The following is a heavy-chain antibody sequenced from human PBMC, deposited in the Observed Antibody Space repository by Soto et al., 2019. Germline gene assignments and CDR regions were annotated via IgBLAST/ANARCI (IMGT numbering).Heavy chain of an antibody. CDR1: GFSFRSYG. J-gene: IGHJ4*02. D-gene: IGHD3-22*01. CDR2: IWFDGSQK. CDR3: ARFYDNTAWPAF. V-gene: IGHV3-33*08. Sequence: QVQLVESGGGVVQPGRSLRLSCVASGFSFRSYGMHWVRQAPGKGLEWVAVIWFDGSQKHYVDSVQGRFTVSRDNSEDTMFLEMNSLRVEDTAVYYCARFYDNTAWPAFWDQGTLVTVSS.